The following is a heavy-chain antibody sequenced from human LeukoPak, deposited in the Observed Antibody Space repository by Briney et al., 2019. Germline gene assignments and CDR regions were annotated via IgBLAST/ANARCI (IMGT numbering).Heavy chain of an antibody. CDR1: GFTFSSYG. CDR2: ISYDGSKK. Sequence: GGSLRLSCAASGFTFSSYGMHWVRQAPGKGLEWVAVISYDGSKKYYADSVKGRFIISRDNSKNTLNMQMNSLRADDTAVHYCAKGGGDPYHFWTYYMDVWGKGTTVTVSS. J-gene: IGHJ6*03. V-gene: IGHV3-30*18. D-gene: IGHD3-3*01. CDR3: AKGGGDPYHFWTYYMDV.